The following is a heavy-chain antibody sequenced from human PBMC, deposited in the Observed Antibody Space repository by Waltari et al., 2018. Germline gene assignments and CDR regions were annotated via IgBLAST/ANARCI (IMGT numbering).Heavy chain of an antibody. CDR3: ARGGYGPLDAFDI. CDR2: IIPIFGTA. CDR1: GGHFSRYA. Sequence: QVQLVQSGAEVQKPGSSVKVSCQASGGHFSRYAISWVRQAPGQGLEWMGRIIPIFGTANYAQKFQGRVTITADKSTSTAYMELSSLRSEDTAVYYCARGGYGPLDAFDIWGQGTMVTVSS. J-gene: IGHJ3*02. D-gene: IGHD5-12*01. V-gene: IGHV1-69*08.